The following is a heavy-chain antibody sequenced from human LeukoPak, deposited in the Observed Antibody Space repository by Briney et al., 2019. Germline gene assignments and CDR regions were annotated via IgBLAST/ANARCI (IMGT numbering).Heavy chain of an antibody. CDR3: ARHTPTRLVRGYYFNMDV. Sequence: SETLSLTCTVSGGSISNYYWGWIRQSPGKGLEWIGYVYYTGSTDYNPSLKSRVTISVDPSKNQFSLRLSSVTAADTAVYFCARHTPTRLVRGYYFNMDVWGQGTAVTVSS. J-gene: IGHJ6*03. D-gene: IGHD3-10*01. V-gene: IGHV4-59*08. CDR2: VYYTGST. CDR1: GGSISNYY.